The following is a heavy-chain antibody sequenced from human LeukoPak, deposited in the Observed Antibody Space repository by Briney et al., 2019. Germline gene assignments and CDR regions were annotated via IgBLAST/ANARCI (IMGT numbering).Heavy chain of an antibody. CDR2: IYYSGNT. J-gene: IGHJ4*02. CDR1: GVSISSSNSY. V-gene: IGHV4-39*02. CDR3: ARDGIVGATTYYFDY. D-gene: IGHD1-26*01. Sequence: SETLSLTCTVSGVSISSSNSYWGWIRQPPGKGLEWIGSIYYSGNTYYNASLKSQVSISIDTSKNQFSLRLTSVTAADTAVYYCARDGIVGATTYYFDYWGQGTLVTVSS.